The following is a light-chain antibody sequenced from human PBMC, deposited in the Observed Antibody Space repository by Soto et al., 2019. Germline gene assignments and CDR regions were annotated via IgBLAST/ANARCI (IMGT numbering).Light chain of an antibody. CDR1: QTVGSNY. Sequence: EILLTQSPYTLSLSPGERATLSCRASQTVGSNYLAWYQQKPGQAPRVLIHGASSRATGIPDRFSGSGSGTDFTLTISRLEPEDFAVYYCQQYGSSGTFGQGTKVDIK. J-gene: IGKJ1*01. V-gene: IGKV3-20*01. CDR2: GAS. CDR3: QQYGSSGT.